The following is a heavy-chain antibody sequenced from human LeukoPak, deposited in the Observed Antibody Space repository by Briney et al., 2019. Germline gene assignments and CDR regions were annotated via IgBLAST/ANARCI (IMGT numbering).Heavy chain of an antibody. CDR3: ARDSPGDIVVVPAAIRGVDY. J-gene: IGHJ4*02. D-gene: IGHD2-2*02. CDR1: VFTFSSYS. V-gene: IGHV3-48*01. Sequence: GGSLRLSCALSVFTFSSYSMNWVRQAPGKGLEWVSSISSSSSTIYYADSVKGRFTISRDNAKNSLYLQMNSLRAEDTAVYYCARDSPGDIVVVPAAIRGVDYWGQGTLVTVSS. CDR2: ISSSSSTI.